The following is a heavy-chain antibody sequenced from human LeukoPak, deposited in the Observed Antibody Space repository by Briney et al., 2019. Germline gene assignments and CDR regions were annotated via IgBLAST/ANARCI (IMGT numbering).Heavy chain of an antibody. CDR1: GFTLSDYY. D-gene: IGHD6-13*01. CDR2: ISSSGSTI. CDR3: ARVGSSSWFSSSENYYYMDV. V-gene: IGHV3-11*04. J-gene: IGHJ6*03. Sequence: GGSLRLSCAASGFTLSDYYMSWIRQAPGKGLEWVTYISSSGSTIYYADSVKGRFTISRDNAKNSLYLQMNSLRAEDTAVYYCARVGSSSWFSSSENYYYMDVWGKGTTVTVSS.